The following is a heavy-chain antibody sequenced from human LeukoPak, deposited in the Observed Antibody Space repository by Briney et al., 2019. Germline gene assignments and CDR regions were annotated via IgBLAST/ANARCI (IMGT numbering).Heavy chain of an antibody. Sequence: SVKVSCKASGGTFSSYAISWVRQAPRQGLEWMGGIIPIFGTANYAQKFQGRVTITADESTSTAYMELSSLRSEDTAVYYCARGRDSYGSGSYFDYWGQGTLVTVSS. CDR3: ARGRDSYGSGSYFDY. CDR1: GGTFSSYA. D-gene: IGHD3-10*01. CDR2: IIPIFGTA. V-gene: IGHV1-69*13. J-gene: IGHJ4*02.